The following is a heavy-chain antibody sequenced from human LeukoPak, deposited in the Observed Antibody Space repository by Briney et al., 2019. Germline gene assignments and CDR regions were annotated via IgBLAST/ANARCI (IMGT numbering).Heavy chain of an antibody. CDR2: MSYDGSNK. D-gene: IGHD2-21*02. CDR1: GFTFSSYG. Sequence: GGSLRLSCAASGFTFSSYGMHWVRQAPGKGLEWVAIMSYDGSNKYYADSVKGRFAISRDNSKNTLYLQMNSLRADDTAVYYCAKSRDIDYWGQGTLVTVSS. V-gene: IGHV3-30*18. CDR3: AKSRDIDY. J-gene: IGHJ4*02.